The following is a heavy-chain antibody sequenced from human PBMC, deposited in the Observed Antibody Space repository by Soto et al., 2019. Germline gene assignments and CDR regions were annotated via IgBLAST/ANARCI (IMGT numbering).Heavy chain of an antibody. Sequence: SETLSLTCTVSGGSISSYYWSWIRQPAGKGLEWIGRIYTSGSTNYNPSLKSRATMSVDTSKNQFSLKLSSVTAADTAVYYCATTLYSSSSGWFDPWGQGTLVTVSS. V-gene: IGHV4-4*07. D-gene: IGHD6-6*01. CDR1: GGSISSYY. J-gene: IGHJ5*02. CDR3: ATTLYSSSSGWFDP. CDR2: IYTSGST.